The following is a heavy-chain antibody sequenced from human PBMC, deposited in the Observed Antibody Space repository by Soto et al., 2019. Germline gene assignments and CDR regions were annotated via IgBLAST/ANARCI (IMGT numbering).Heavy chain of an antibody. CDR2: ISGTGGNT. V-gene: IGHV3-23*01. CDR1: GFTFNNYA. J-gene: IGHJ4*02. D-gene: IGHD3-3*01. CDR3: ARDRSTALGVVTPIDH. Sequence: GGSLRLSCAASGFTFNNYAMIWVRQAPGKGLEWVSTISGTGGNTFYTDSVKGRFAISRDNFKNLLFLQMDSLRDDDTAMYFCARDRSTALGVVTPIDHWGQGTLVTVSS.